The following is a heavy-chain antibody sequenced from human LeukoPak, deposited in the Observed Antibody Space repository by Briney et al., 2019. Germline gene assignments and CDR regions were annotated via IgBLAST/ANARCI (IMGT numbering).Heavy chain of an antibody. V-gene: IGHV3-66*01. D-gene: IGHD3-22*01. CDR1: GFTVSSNY. CDR2: IYSGGST. CDR3: ARNFIYYYDSSGYSGY. J-gene: IGHJ4*02. Sequence: GGSLRLSCAASGFTVSSNYMSWVRQAPGKGLEWVSVIYSGGSTYYADSVKGRFTISRDNSKNTLYLQMNSLRAEDTAVYYCARNFIYYYDSSGYSGYWGQGTLVTVSS.